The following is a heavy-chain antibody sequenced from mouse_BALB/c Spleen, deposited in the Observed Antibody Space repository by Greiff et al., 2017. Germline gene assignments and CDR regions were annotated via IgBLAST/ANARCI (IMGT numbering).Heavy chain of an antibody. D-gene: IGHD2-2*01. Sequence: QVQLKQSGAELAKPGASVKMSCKASGYTFTSYWMHWVKQRPGQGLEWIGYINPSTGYTEYNQKFKDKATLTVDKSSSTAYMQLSSLTSEDSAVYYCTRSYGYDNWFAYWGQGTLVTVSA. CDR1: GYTFTSYW. CDR2: INPSTGYT. V-gene: IGHV1-7*01. CDR3: TRSYGYDNWFAY. J-gene: IGHJ3*01.